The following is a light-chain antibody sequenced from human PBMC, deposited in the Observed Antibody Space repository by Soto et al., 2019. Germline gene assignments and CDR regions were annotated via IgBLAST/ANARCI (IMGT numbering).Light chain of an antibody. J-gene: IGKJ5*01. CDR2: DAS. CDR1: QSVSSY. CDR3: QQRSNWHPIT. V-gene: IGKV3-11*01. Sequence: EIVLTQSPATLSLSPGERATLSCRASQSVSSYLAWYQQKPGQAPRLLIYDASNRATGIPARFSGSGSGTDFTLTISSLEPEDFEVYYCQQRSNWHPITFGQGTRLEIK.